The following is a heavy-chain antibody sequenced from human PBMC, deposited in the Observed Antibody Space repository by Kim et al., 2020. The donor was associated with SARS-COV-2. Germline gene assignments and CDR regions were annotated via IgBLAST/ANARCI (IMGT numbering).Heavy chain of an antibody. CDR3: ARGKSGSPITLDY. V-gene: IGHV3-74*01. Sequence: GGSLRLSCAASGFTFSSDWMHWVRQTPGKGLLWVSYISSDGDRISYADSVKGRFTISRDNAKNTLYLHMNSLRGEDTAVYYCARGKSGSPITLDYWGHGTLVTVSS. D-gene: IGHD1-26*01. CDR2: ISSDGDRI. J-gene: IGHJ4*01. CDR1: GFTFSSDW.